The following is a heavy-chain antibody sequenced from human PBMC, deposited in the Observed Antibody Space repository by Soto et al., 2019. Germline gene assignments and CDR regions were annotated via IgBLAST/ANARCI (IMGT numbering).Heavy chain of an antibody. D-gene: IGHD2-15*01. CDR1: GGTFSSYA. Sequence: QVQLVQSGAEVKKPGSSVKVSCKASGGTFSSYAISWVRQAPGQGLEWMGWISAYNGNTNYAQKLQGRVTMTTDTSTSTAYMELRSLRSDDTAVYYCARVRGYCSGGSCYSADYWGQGTLVTVSS. CDR3: ARVRGYCSGGSCYSADY. CDR2: ISAYNGNT. V-gene: IGHV1-18*01. J-gene: IGHJ4*02.